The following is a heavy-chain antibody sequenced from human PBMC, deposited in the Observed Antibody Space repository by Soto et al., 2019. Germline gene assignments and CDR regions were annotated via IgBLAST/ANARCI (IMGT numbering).Heavy chain of an antibody. V-gene: IGHV3-23*01. Sequence: GGSLRLSCAASEFSFSNYAMTWVRQAPGKGLEWVSSISATGGSTFYADSVKGRFTISRDSSRNTLCLQMNSLRAEDTAVYYCAKGQSGYDPNCDYWGQGTLVTVSS. CDR3: AKGQSGYDPNCDY. CDR2: ISATGGST. D-gene: IGHD5-12*01. J-gene: IGHJ4*02. CDR1: EFSFSNYA.